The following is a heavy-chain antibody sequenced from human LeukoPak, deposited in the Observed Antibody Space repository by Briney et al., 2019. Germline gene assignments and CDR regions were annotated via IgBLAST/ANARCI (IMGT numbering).Heavy chain of an antibody. V-gene: IGHV3-66*01. CDR1: RFTFSSYA. J-gene: IGHJ6*03. D-gene: IGHD6-6*01. Sequence: PAGGSLRLSCAASRFTFSSYAMSWVRQAPGKGLEWVSVIYSGGSTYYADSVKGRFTISRDNSKNTLYLQMNSLRAEDTAVYYCAASPYYYYYYYMDVWGKGTTVTISS. CDR3: AASPYYYYYYYMDV. CDR2: IYSGGST.